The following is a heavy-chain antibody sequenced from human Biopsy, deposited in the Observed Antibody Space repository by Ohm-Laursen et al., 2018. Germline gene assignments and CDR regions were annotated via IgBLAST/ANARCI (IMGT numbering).Heavy chain of an antibody. CDR2: ISDRGTT. Sequence: TLSLTCTVSGGSMSGDFWSWIRQSPRKGLEWIGHISDRGTTNSNPSLRGRITISLDTSKNQFSLKLNSVSAADTALFFCASLYRLDDYWNDDPPDAFDVWGPGTMVTVSS. CDR1: GGSMSGDF. V-gene: IGHV4-59*01. D-gene: IGHD3-3*01. CDR3: ASLYRLDDYWNDDPPDAFDV. J-gene: IGHJ3*01.